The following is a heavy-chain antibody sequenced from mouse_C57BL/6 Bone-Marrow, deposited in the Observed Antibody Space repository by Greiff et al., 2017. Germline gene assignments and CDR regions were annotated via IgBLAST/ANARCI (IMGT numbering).Heavy chain of an antibody. V-gene: IGHV1-42*01. CDR2: INPSTGGT. Sequence: VQLQQSGPELVKPGASVKISCKASGYSFTGYYMNWVKQSPEKSLEWIGEINPSTGGTTYNQKFKAKATLTVDKSSSTAYMQLKSLTSEDSAVYYCARTPDYGSRGWGQRTLVTVSA. CDR1: GYSFTGYY. CDR3: ARTPDYGSRG. J-gene: IGHJ3*02. D-gene: IGHD1-1*01.